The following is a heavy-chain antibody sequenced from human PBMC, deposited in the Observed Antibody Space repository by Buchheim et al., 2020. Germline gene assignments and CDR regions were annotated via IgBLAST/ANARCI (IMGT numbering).Heavy chain of an antibody. CDR1: GGSFSGYY. Sequence: QVQLQQWGAGLLKPSETLSLTCAVYGGSFSGYYWSWIRQPPGKGLEWIGEINHSGSTNYNPSLKSRVTNSVDTPKNQFSLKLSSVTAADTAVYYCVRVAGHYYYYGMDVWGQGTT. J-gene: IGHJ6*02. CDR3: VRVAGHYYYYGMDV. CDR2: INHSGST. D-gene: IGHD6-19*01. V-gene: IGHV4-34*01.